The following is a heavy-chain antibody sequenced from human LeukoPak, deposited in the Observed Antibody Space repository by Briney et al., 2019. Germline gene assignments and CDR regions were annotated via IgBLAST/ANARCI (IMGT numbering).Heavy chain of an antibody. J-gene: IGHJ4*02. CDR2: INHSGST. CDR3: ARGLYYDFWSGSGLDY. D-gene: IGHD3-3*01. Sequence: SETLSLTCAVYGGSFSGYYWSWIRQPLGKGLEWIGEINHSGSTNYNPSLKSRVTISVDTSKNQFSLKLSSVTAADTAVYYCARGLYYDFWSGSGLDYWGQGTLVTVSS. V-gene: IGHV4-34*01. CDR1: GGSFSGYY.